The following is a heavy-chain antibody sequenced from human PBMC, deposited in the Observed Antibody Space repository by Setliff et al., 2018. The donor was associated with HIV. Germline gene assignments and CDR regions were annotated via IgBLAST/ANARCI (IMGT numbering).Heavy chain of an antibody. CDR1: GGTFSTYV. D-gene: IGHD5-18*01. CDR3: AREWRTAMVKYYFDY. J-gene: IGHJ4*02. Sequence: ASVKVSCKTSGGTFSTYVISWVRQAPGQGLEWMGWISGNNGKTNYAQNFQGRVTVTTDTSTSTVYMELRSLRSDDTAVYYCAREWRTAMVKYYFDYWGQGTLVTVSS. V-gene: IGHV1-18*01. CDR2: ISGNNGKT.